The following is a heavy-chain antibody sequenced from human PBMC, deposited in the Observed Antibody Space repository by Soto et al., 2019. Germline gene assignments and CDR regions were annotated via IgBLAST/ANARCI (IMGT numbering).Heavy chain of an antibody. J-gene: IGHJ3*02. CDR1: GFTFSSYG. Sequence: QVQLVESGGGVVQPGRSLRLSCAASGFTFSSYGMHWVRQAPGKGLEWVAVISYDGSNKYYADSVKGRFTISRDNSKNTLYLQMNSLRAEDTDVYYCAKALSGSYGAFDIWGQGTMVTVSS. CDR2: ISYDGSNK. CDR3: AKALSGSYGAFDI. V-gene: IGHV3-30*18. D-gene: IGHD1-26*01.